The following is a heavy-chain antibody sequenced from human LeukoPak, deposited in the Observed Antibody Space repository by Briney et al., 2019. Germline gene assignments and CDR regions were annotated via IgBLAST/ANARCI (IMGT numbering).Heavy chain of an antibody. Sequence: SETLSLTCTVSGASISSDYWGWIRQPPGKGLEWIGYIYDSGSTDYNPSLKSRVTISVDTSKNQFSLKVNSVTAADSAVYYCARRIRTSLIFDYWGQGTLVTVSS. V-gene: IGHV4-59*08. J-gene: IGHJ4*02. CDR2: IYDSGST. CDR3: ARRIRTSLIFDY. D-gene: IGHD1-7*01. CDR1: GASISSDY.